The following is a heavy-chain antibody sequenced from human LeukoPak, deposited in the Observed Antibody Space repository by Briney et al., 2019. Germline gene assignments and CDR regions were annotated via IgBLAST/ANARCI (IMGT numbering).Heavy chain of an antibody. V-gene: IGHV4-59*01. CDR3: AISLDYYYGSGSYDY. Sequence: SETPSLTCTVSGGSISSYYWSWIRQPPGKGLEWIGYIYYSGSTNYNPSLKSRVTISVDTSKNQFSLKLSSVTAADTAVYYCAISLDYYYGSGSYDYWGQGTLVTVS. D-gene: IGHD3-10*01. J-gene: IGHJ4*02. CDR1: GGSISSYY. CDR2: IYYSGST.